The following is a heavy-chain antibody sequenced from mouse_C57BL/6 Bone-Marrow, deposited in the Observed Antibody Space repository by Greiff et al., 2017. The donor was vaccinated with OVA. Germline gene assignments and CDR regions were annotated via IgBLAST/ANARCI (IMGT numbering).Heavy chain of an antibody. CDR3: ARPGSSYVDWYFDV. D-gene: IGHD1-1*01. CDR1: GYAFSSSW. V-gene: IGHV1-82*01. Sequence: QVQLKESGPELVKPGASVKISCKASGYAFSSSWMNWVKQRPGKGLEWIGRIYPGDGDTNYNGKFKGKATLTADKSSSTAYMQLSSLTSEDSAVYFCARPGSSYVDWYFDVWGTGTTVTVSS. CDR2: IYPGDGDT. J-gene: IGHJ1*03.